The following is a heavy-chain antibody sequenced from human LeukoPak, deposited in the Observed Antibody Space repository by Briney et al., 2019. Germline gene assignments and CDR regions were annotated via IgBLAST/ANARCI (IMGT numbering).Heavy chain of an antibody. CDR2: IYYSRST. V-gene: IGHV4-59*01. CDR3: AKWSDYANAFDI. CDR1: GGSITSYY. Sequence: SETLFLTCTVSGGSITSYYWSWIRQSPGKGLEWIGHIYYSRSTNYSPSLKSRVTISIDTSRKQFSLKVSSVTAADTAMYYCAKWSDYANAFDIWGQGTVVIVSS. J-gene: IGHJ3*02. D-gene: IGHD4-17*01.